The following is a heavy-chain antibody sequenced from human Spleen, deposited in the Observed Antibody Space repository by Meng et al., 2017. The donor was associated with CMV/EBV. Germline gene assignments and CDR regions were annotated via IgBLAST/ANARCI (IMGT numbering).Heavy chain of an antibody. V-gene: IGHV3-20*01. Sequence: GGSLRLSCAASGFTFDEYGMSWVRQGPGKGLEWVSGINWNGDSTGYADSVKGRFTISRDNAKNSLYLQMNSLRAEDTALYHCARYSNPFDYWGQGTLVTVSS. D-gene: IGHD4-11*01. CDR1: GFTFDEYG. CDR3: ARYSNPFDY. CDR2: INWNGDST. J-gene: IGHJ4*02.